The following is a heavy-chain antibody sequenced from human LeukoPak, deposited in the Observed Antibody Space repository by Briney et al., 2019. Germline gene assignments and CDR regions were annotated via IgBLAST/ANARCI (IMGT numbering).Heavy chain of an antibody. CDR2: TNPNSGNT. J-gene: IGHJ5*02. V-gene: IGHV1-8*01. Sequence: ASVKVSCKASGYTFTSYDINWVRQATGQGLEWMGWTNPNSGNTGYAQKFQGRVTMTRNTSISTAYMELSSLRSEDTAVYYCARARSWVRYFDWTETYNWFDPWGQGTLVTVSS. CDR1: GYTFTSYD. CDR3: ARARSWVRYFDWTETYNWFDP. D-gene: IGHD3-9*01.